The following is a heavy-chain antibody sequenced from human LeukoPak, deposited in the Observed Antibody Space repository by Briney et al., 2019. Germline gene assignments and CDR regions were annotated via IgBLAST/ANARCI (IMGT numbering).Heavy chain of an antibody. CDR1: GGTFSSYA. J-gene: IGHJ6*02. Sequence: SVNVSCKASGGTFSSYAISWVRQAPGQGLEWMGGIIPIFGTANYAQKFQGRVTITADESTSTAYMELSSLRSEDTAVYYCARGSYHDSSGYYYVGYYYYGMDVWGQGTTVTVSS. D-gene: IGHD3-22*01. CDR2: IIPIFGTA. CDR3: ARGSYHDSSGYYYVGYYYYGMDV. V-gene: IGHV1-69*13.